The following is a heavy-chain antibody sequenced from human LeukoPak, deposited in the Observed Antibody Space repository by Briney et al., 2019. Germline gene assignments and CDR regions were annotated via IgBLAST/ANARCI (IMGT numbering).Heavy chain of an antibody. J-gene: IGHJ5*02. Sequence: APVKVSCKASGYTFTGYYIHWVRQAPGQGLEWMGWINPNSGDTHYAQKFQGRVTMTRDTSISTAYMDVNSLISDDTAVYYCARVEYQLLLGGNWFGPWGQGTLVTVSS. CDR3: ARVEYQLLLGGNWFGP. CDR1: GYTFTGYY. D-gene: IGHD2-2*01. CDR2: INPNSGDT. V-gene: IGHV1-2*02.